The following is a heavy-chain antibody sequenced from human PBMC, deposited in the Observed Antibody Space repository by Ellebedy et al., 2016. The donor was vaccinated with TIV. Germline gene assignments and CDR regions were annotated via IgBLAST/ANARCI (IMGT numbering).Heavy chain of an antibody. V-gene: IGHV1-8*01. CDR2: MNPNSGNT. CDR1: GYTFTSYD. D-gene: IGHD1-1*01. J-gene: IGHJ4*02. CDR3: ARVPFYRTNDLDY. Sequence: ASVKVSXXASGYTFTSYDINWVRQATGQGLEWMGWMNPNSGNTGYAQKFQGRVTMTRNTSISTAYMELSSLRSEDTAVYYCARVPFYRTNDLDYWGQGTLVTVSS.